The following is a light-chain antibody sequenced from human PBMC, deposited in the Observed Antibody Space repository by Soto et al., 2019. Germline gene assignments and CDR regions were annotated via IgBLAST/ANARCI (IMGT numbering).Light chain of an antibody. CDR1: TSDVGGYNY. CDR3: SSYTSSSTWV. V-gene: IGLV2-14*01. CDR2: EVN. J-gene: IGLJ3*02. Sequence: QSALTQPASVSGSPGQSITISCTGTTSDVGGYNYVSWYQQHPGKAPKLMLFEVNNRPSGISNRFSGSKSGNTASLTISGLQAEDEADYYCSSYTSSSTWVFGGGTKVTVL.